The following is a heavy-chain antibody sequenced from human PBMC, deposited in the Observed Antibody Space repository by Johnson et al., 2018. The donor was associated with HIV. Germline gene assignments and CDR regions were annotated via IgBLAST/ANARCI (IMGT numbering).Heavy chain of an antibody. D-gene: IGHD2-15*01. CDR3: ARDRGRGSEDAFDI. J-gene: IGHJ3*02. CDR1: GFTFSSYA. CDR2: IGTAGDT. Sequence: VQLVEYGGGLVQPGGYLRLSCAASGFTFSSYAMSWVRQATGKGLEWVSAIGTAGDTYYPGSVKGRFTISRENAKNSLYLQMSSLKAEDTALYYCARDRGRGSEDAFDIWGQGTMVTVSS. V-gene: IGHV3-13*01.